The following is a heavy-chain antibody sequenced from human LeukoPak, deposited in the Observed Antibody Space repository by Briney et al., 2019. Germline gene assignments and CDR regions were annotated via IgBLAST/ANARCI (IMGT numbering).Heavy chain of an antibody. J-gene: IGHJ5*02. CDR1: GGSVSSSDYT. CDR3: ALRSLTSAEIIEDNWFTP. CDR2: TYYSGRT. V-gene: IGHV4-61*08. Sequence: PSETLSLTCTVSGGSVSSSDYTWNWIRQPPGKTLEWIGYTYYSGRTNYNPSLKSRVTISLDTSKNQFSLRLTSVTAADTAVYYCALRSLTSAEIIEDNWFTPSSQGTLVTVSS. D-gene: IGHD2/OR15-2a*01.